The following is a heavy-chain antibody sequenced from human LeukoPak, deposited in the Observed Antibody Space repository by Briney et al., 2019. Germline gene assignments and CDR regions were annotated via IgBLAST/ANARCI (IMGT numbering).Heavy chain of an antibody. J-gene: IGHJ4*02. V-gene: IGHV3-74*01. CDR2: INNDGSST. CDR1: GFTFSCYW. Sequence: PGGSLRLSCGATGFTFSCYWTHCVRQAPGKGLVWVSHINNDGSSTTYADSVRGRFTISRDNAKNTLNLQMNSLRAEDTTVYYCARPLDYGVFEYWGQGTLVTVSS. D-gene: IGHD3-16*01. CDR3: ARPLDYGVFEY.